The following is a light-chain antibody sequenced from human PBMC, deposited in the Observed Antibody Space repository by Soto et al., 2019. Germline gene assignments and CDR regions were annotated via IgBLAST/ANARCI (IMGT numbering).Light chain of an antibody. CDR2: EVT. Sequence: QSALTQPASVSASPGQSIAISCSGTSSDVGAYDYVSWYQHHPGKAPKLIIYEVTYRPSGVSNRFSASKSGNTASLTISGLQAEDEADYYCSSYTRSSTYVFGTGTTVT. V-gene: IGLV2-14*01. CDR3: SSYTRSSTYV. CDR1: SSDVGAYDY. J-gene: IGLJ1*01.